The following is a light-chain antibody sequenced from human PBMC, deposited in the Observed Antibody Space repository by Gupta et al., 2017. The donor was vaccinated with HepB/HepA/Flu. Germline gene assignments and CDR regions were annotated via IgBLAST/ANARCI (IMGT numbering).Light chain of an antibody. CDR3: TSYTTSGTWV. V-gene: IGLV2-14*03. CDR2: DVD. Sequence: QSALTQPASVSGSPGQSITISCTGTNSDVGGYNYVSWYQQHPGKAPKLMIYDVDDRPPGISNRFSGSKSGNTASLTISGLQAADEADYYCTSYTTSGTWVFGGGTKLTVL. J-gene: IGLJ3*02. CDR1: NSDVGGYNY.